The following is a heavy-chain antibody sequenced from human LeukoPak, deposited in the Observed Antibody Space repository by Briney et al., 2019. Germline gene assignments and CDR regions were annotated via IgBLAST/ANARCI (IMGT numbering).Heavy chain of an antibody. CDR3: ARTYYYDSSGYSPFDY. CDR1: GGSISSGGYY. J-gene: IGHJ4*02. CDR2: INHSGST. D-gene: IGHD3-22*01. V-gene: IGHV4-39*07. Sequence: SETLSLTCTVSGGSISSGGYYWSWIRQPPGKGLEWIGEINHSGSTNYNPSLKSRVTISVDTSKNQFSLKLSSVTAADTAVYYCARTYYYDSSGYSPFDYWGQGTLVTVSS.